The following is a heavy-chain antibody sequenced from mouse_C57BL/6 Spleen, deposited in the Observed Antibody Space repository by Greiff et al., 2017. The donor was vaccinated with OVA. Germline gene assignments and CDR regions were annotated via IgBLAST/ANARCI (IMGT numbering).Heavy chain of an antibody. D-gene: IGHD2-1*01. V-gene: IGHV1-69*01. J-gene: IGHJ3*01. CDR2: IDPSDSYT. CDR1: GYTFTSYW. Sequence: VQLQQPGAELVMPGASVKLSCKASGYTFTSYWMHWVKQRPGQGLEWIGEIDPSDSYTNYNQKFKGKSTLTVDKSSSTAYMQLSSLTSEDSAVYYCARREGNYGFAYWGQGTLVTVSA. CDR3: ARREGNYGFAY.